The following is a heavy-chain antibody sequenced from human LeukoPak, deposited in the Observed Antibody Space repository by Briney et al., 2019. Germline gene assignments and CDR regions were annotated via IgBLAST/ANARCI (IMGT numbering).Heavy chain of an antibody. J-gene: IGHJ6*02. CDR3: ARAVVDYDSSDAMDV. CDR1: GFTFSDYS. V-gene: IGHV3-30*03. D-gene: IGHD3-22*01. Sequence: GGSLRLSCAASGFTFSDYSMNWVRQAPGKGLEWVAVISYDGSNKYYADSVKGRFTISRDNSKNTLSLQMNSLRAEDTPVYYCARAVVDYDSSDAMDVWGQGTTVTVSS. CDR2: ISYDGSNK.